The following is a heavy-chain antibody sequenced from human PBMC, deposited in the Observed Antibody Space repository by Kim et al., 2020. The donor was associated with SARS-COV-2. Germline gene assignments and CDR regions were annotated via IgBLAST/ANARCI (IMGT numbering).Heavy chain of an antibody. J-gene: IGHJ4*02. Sequence: SETLSLTCTVSGGSISSSSYYWGWIRQPPGKGLEWIGSIYYSGSTYYNPSLKSRVTISVDTSKNQFSLKLSSVTAADTAVYYCASPSWGGSGIGDYWGQGTLVTVSS. V-gene: IGHV4-39*01. CDR3: ASPSWGGSGIGDY. CDR2: IYYSGST. CDR1: GGSISSSSYY. D-gene: IGHD2-15*01.